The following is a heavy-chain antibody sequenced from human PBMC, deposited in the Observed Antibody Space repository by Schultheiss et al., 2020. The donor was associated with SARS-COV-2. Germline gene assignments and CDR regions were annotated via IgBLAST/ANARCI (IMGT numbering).Heavy chain of an antibody. Sequence: GEFLKISCAASGFTFSSYWMHWVRQAPGKGLVWVSRINSDGSSTSYADSVKGRFTISRDNAKNTLYLQMNSLRAEDTAVYYCARCLYDFWSGYARYYYYGMDVWGQGTTVTVSS. V-gene: IGHV3-74*01. CDR2: INSDGSST. J-gene: IGHJ6*02. CDR1: GFTFSSYW. D-gene: IGHD3-3*01. CDR3: ARCLYDFWSGYARYYYYGMDV.